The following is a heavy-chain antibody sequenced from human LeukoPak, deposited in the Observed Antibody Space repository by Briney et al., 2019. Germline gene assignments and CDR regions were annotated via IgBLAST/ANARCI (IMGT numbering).Heavy chain of an antibody. CDR3: ARVWSGGDARCSSTSCYRFTPPPWFDP. D-gene: IGHD2-2*01. V-gene: IGHV3-66*01. J-gene: IGHJ5*02. CDR2: IYSGGST. Sequence: GGSLRLSCAASGFTVSSNYMSWVRQAPGKGLEWVSVIYSGGSTYYADSVKGRFTISRDNSKNTLYLQMNSLRAEDTAVYYCARVWSGGDARCSSTSCYRFTPPPWFDPWGQGTLVTVPS. CDR1: GFTVSSNY.